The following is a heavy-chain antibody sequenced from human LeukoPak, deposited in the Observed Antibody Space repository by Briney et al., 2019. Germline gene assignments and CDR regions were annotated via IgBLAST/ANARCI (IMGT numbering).Heavy chain of an antibody. CDR1: GYTFSSYG. V-gene: IGHV1-18*04. D-gene: IGHD1-26*01. CDR2: ISAYNGKT. J-gene: IGHJ4*02. Sequence: GTSVKVSCKASGYTFSSYGINWVRQAPGQGLEWVGWISAYNGKTNYAQNLQGRVTMATDTSTSTVYMELRSLIIDDTAVYYCARAFLINWEPARVDSWGQGTLVTVTS. CDR3: ARAFLINWEPARVDS.